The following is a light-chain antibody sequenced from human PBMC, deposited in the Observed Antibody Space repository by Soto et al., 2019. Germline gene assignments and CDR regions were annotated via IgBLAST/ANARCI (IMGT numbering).Light chain of an antibody. J-gene: IGKJ1*01. Sequence: EIVLTQSQATLSLSPGESATLSCRASQTVSSVHLAWYQHKPGQAPRLLIYGASRRATGVPDRFSGSGSGTDFTLTISRLEPEDFAVYYCQQYDNSLWTFGQGTKVDIK. V-gene: IGKV3-20*01. CDR1: QTVSSVH. CDR2: GAS. CDR3: QQYDNSLWT.